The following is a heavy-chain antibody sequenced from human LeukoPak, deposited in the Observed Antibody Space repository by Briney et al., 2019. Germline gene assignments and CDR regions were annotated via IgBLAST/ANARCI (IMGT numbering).Heavy chain of an antibody. CDR1: GFTVSSNY. D-gene: IGHD3-22*01. CDR3: SAQYDNSGFLYY. CDR2: IYSGDNT. V-gene: IGHV3-53*04. Sequence: EGSLRLSCAVSGFTVSSNYISWVRQAPGKGLEWVSIIYSGDNTYYADPVKGRFTISRHNSKNTVNLQMNGLRTEDTAVYYCSAQYDNSGFLYYWGQGTLVTVSS. J-gene: IGHJ4*02.